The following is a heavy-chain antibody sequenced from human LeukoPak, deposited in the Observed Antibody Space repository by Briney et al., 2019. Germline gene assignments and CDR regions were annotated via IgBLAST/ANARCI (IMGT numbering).Heavy chain of an antibody. D-gene: IGHD3-9*01. CDR3: ARVTVLRYFDWLLSKSNSGNYFDY. CDR1: GFTFTSSA. Sequence: SVKVSCKASGFTFTSSAVQWVRQARGQRLEWIGWIVVGSGNTNYAQKFQERVTITRDMSTSTAYMELSSLRSEDTAVYYCARVTVLRYFDWLLSKSNSGNYFDYWGQGALVTVSS. CDR2: IVVGSGNT. V-gene: IGHV1-58*01. J-gene: IGHJ4*02.